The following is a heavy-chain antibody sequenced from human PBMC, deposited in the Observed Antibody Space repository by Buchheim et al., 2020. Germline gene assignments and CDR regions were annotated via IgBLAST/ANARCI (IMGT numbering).Heavy chain of an antibody. Sequence: QVQLVQSGAEVKKPGSSVKVSCKASGGTFSSYAISWVRQAPGQGLEWMGGIIPIFGTANYAQKFQGRVTITADKSTSTAYMELSSLRSEDTAVYYCARARASLSDSSGWYINYYYGMDVWGQGTT. J-gene: IGHJ6*02. CDR1: GGTFSSYA. CDR2: IIPIFGTA. D-gene: IGHD6-19*01. V-gene: IGHV1-69*06. CDR3: ARARASLSDSSGWYINYYYGMDV.